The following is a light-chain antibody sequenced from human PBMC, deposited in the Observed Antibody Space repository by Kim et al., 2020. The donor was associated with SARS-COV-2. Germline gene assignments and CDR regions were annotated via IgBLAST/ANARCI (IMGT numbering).Light chain of an antibody. CDR1: SSDVGGYNY. Sequence: QSALTQPASVSGSPGQSITISCTGTSSDVGGYNYVSWYQQHPGKAPKLIIYDVSYRPSAVSNRFSGSKSGNTASLTISGLQAEDEADYYCNSYTSTSTRVFGGETQLTAL. CDR3: NSYTSTSTRV. V-gene: IGLV2-14*03. J-gene: IGLJ2*01. CDR2: DVS.